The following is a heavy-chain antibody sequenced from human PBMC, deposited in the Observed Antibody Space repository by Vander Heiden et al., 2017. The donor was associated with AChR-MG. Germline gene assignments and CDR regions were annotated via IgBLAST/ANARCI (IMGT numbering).Heavy chain of an antibody. CDR1: GFPFSSYG. Sequence: QVQLVESGGGVVQPGRSLRLSCAASGFPFSSYGMHWVRQGPGKGLEWVAVISYDGSNKYYADSVKGRFTISRDNSKNTLYLQMNSLRAEDTAVYYCAKDLFLEWLLCGIPDYWGQGTLVTVSS. CDR2: ISYDGSNK. V-gene: IGHV3-30*18. D-gene: IGHD3-3*01. CDR3: AKDLFLEWLLCGIPDY. J-gene: IGHJ4*02.